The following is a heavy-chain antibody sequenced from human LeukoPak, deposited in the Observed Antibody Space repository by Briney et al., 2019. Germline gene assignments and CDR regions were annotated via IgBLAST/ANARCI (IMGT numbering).Heavy chain of an antibody. CDR3: ARDSSSWKFDY. CDR1: GYTFTGYY. CDR2: IDPNSGGT. J-gene: IGHJ4*02. Sequence: VASVKVSCKASGYTFTGYYMHWVRQAPGQGLEWMGWIDPNSGGTNYAQKFQGRVTMTRDTSISTAYMELSRLRSDDTAVYYCARDSSSWKFDYWGQGTLVTVSS. V-gene: IGHV1-2*02. D-gene: IGHD6-13*01.